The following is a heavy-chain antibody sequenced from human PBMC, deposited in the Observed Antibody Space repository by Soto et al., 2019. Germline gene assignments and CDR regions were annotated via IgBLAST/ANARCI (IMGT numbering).Heavy chain of an antibody. CDR3: AKDTTSIAAAVMHYYYGMDV. D-gene: IGHD6-13*01. V-gene: IGHV3-23*01. CDR2: ISGSGGST. Sequence: PGGSLRLSCAASGFTFSSYAMSWVRQAPGKGLEWVSAISGSGGSTYYADPVKGRFTISRDNSKNTLYLQMNSLRAEDTAVYYCAKDTTSIAAAVMHYYYGMDVRGQGTTVTVSS. J-gene: IGHJ6*02. CDR1: GFTFSSYA.